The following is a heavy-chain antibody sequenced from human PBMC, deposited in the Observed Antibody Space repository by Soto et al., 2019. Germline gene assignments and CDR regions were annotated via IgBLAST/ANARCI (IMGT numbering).Heavy chain of an antibody. J-gene: IGHJ4*02. D-gene: IGHD6-13*01. CDR2: IYYSGST. CDR3: ARDSLQQLVLDY. CDR1: GGSISSGDYY. V-gene: IGHV4-30-4*01. Sequence: SETLSLTCTXSGGSISSGDYYWSWIRQPPGKGLEWIGYIYYSGSTYYNPSLKSRVTISVDTSKNQFSLKLSSVTAADTAVYYCARDSLQQLVLDYWGQGTLVTVSS.